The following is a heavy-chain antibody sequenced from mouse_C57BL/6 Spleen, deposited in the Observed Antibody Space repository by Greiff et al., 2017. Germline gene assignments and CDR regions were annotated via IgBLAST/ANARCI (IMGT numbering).Heavy chain of an antibody. J-gene: IGHJ2*01. CDR3: ASHGFDY. V-gene: IGHV5-4*01. CDR1: GFTFSSSA. D-gene: IGHD1-1*02. CDR2: ISDGGSYT. Sequence: EVHLVESGGGLVKPGGSLTLSCAASGFTFSSSAMSWVRQTPEKRLELVATISDGGSYTYSPDQVKGRFTISRDNAKNNLYLQMSHLKSEDTALYYCASHGFDYWGQGTTLTVSS.